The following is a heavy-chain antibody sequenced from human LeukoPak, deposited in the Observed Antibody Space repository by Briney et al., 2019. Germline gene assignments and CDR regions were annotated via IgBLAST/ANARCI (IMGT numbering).Heavy chain of an antibody. V-gene: IGHV3-7*01. CDR2: IKQDGSEE. Sequence: EGSLRLSCVVSGFTFSLYWMNWVRQAPGKGLEWVANIKQDGSEEYYVDSVKGRFTISRDNAKNSLYLQMNSLRVEDTAVYYCARGGGIWGQGTMVTVSS. CDR1: GFTFSLYW. D-gene: IGHD2-15*01. J-gene: IGHJ3*02. CDR3: ARGGGI.